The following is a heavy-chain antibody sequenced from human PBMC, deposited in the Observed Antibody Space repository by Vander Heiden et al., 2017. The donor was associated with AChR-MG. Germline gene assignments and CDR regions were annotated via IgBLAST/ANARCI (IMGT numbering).Heavy chain of an antibody. CDR3: ARGSSYDFWSGYYFRAGTNYYYYGMDV. J-gene: IGHJ6*02. CDR2: MNPNSGNT. Sequence: QVQLVQSGAEVKTPGASVKVSCKASGYTFTSYDINWVRQATGQGLEWMGWMNPNSGNTGYAQKFQGRVTMTRNTSISTAYMELSSLRSEDTAVYYCARGSSYDFWSGYYFRAGTNYYYYGMDVWGQGTTVTVSS. CDR1: GYTFTSYD. D-gene: IGHD3-3*01. V-gene: IGHV1-8*01.